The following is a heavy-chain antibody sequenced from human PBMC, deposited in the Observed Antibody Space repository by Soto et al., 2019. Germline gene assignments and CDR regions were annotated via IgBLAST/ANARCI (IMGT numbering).Heavy chain of an antibody. CDR1: GFSISSGYY. D-gene: IGHD6-13*01. J-gene: IGHJ5*02. V-gene: IGHV4-38-2*01. CDR3: GAAAGTNWFDP. Sequence: SETLSLTCAVSGFSISSGYYWGWIRQPPGKGLEWIGSIYHSGSTYYNPSLKSRVTISVDTSKNQFSLKLSSVTAADTAVYYCGAAAGTNWFDPWGQGTLATVSS. CDR2: IYHSGST.